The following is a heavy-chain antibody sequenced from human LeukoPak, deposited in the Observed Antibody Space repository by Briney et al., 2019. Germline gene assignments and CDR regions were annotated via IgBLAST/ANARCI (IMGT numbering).Heavy chain of an antibody. J-gene: IGHJ3*01. CDR3: ARDLVVIATKYAPTL. Sequence: PSETLSHTCTVSGGSISSGDYYGSWIRQPPGKGLEWLGYIYYSGSTYYNPSLKSRVTISVDTSKNQFSLKLSSVTAADTAVYYCARDLVVIATKYAPTLWGQGTMVTVSS. CDR2: IYYSGST. V-gene: IGHV4-30-4*08. CDR1: GGSISSGDYY. D-gene: IGHD2-21*01.